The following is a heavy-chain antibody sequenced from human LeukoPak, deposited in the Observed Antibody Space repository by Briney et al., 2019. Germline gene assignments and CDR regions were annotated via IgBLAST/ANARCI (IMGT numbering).Heavy chain of an antibody. Sequence: ASVKVSCKASGFTFTDYYIHWVQQAPGQGLEWMGWINPNSGDTNYAQKFQGRVTMTRDTSINTAYMELSRLRSGDTAVYYCARADTSLVNFYYFGMDVWGQGTTVTVSS. CDR3: ARADTSLVNFYYFGMDV. CDR2: INPNSGDT. D-gene: IGHD5-18*01. V-gene: IGHV1-2*02. J-gene: IGHJ6*02. CDR1: GFTFTDYY.